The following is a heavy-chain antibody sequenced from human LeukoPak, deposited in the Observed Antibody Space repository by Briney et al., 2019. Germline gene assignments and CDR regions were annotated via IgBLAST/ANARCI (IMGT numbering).Heavy chain of an antibody. J-gene: IGHJ4*02. V-gene: IGHV4-38-2*01. CDR2: IDHSGNT. CDR1: GYSINSGYC. Sequence: PSETLSLTCAVSGYSINSGYCWGWIRQPPGKGQEWIGGIDHSGNTHYNPSLKNRVTISVDTSKNQFSLKLSSVTAADTAVYYCARGEYGDYLDYWGQGTLVTVSS. CDR3: ARGEYGDYLDY. D-gene: IGHD4-17*01.